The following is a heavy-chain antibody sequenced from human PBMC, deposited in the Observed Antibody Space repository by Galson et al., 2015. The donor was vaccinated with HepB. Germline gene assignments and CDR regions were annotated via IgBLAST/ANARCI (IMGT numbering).Heavy chain of an antibody. CDR2: IRGKANNYAT. J-gene: IGHJ4*02. CDR3: TRLRDGYSHFDY. Sequence: SLRLSCAASGFTFSASAIHWVRQASGKGLEWVGRIRGKANNYATAYAASVRGRFTISRDDSKNTAYLQMNSLNTEDTAVYYCTRLRDGYSHFDYWGQGTLVTVSS. CDR1: GFTFSASA. D-gene: IGHD5-24*01. V-gene: IGHV3-73*01.